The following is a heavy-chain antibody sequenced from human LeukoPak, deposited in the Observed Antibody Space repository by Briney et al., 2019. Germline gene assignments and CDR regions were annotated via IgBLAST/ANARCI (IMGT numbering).Heavy chain of an antibody. V-gene: IGHV4-39*01. CDR1: GGSISSSSYY. J-gene: IGHJ3*02. D-gene: IGHD3-22*01. CDR3: AAYIVVVTRDAFDI. Sequence: PSETLSLTCTVSGGSISSSSYYWGWIRQPPRKGLEWIGSIYYSGSTYYNPSLKSRVTISVDTSKNQFSLKLSSVTAADTAVYYCAAYIVVVTRDAFDIWGQGTMVTVSS. CDR2: IYYSGST.